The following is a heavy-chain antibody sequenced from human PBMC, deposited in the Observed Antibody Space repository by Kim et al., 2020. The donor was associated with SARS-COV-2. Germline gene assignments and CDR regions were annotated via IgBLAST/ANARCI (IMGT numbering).Heavy chain of an antibody. V-gene: IGHV4-61*01. D-gene: IGHD3-22*01. CDR3: ARGYYDGSDQ. J-gene: IGHJ4*02. CDR2: LYYNGNS. Sequence: SETLSLTCTVSGGSVRSGYYYWSWIRQPPGKGLEWIGYLYYNGNSKYNPSIKSRVTMSDDSSKSQFSLKLSAVTAADTAIYYCARGYYDGSDQWGQGTLVTVSS. CDR1: GGSVRSGYYY.